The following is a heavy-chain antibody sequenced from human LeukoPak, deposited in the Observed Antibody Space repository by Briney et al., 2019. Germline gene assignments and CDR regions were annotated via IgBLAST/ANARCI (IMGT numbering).Heavy chain of an antibody. CDR3: AKDSGYPVFDY. V-gene: IGHV3-23*01. J-gene: IGHJ4*02. D-gene: IGHD5-12*01. Sequence: LPGGSLRLSCAASGLTFSSHAMSWVRQPPGKGLEWDPDISGSGGSNFYAESVKGRFTISRDNSKNTLYLQMNSLRAEDTAVYYCAKDSGYPVFDYWGQGDLVTVSS. CDR1: GLTFSSHA. CDR2: ISGSGGSN.